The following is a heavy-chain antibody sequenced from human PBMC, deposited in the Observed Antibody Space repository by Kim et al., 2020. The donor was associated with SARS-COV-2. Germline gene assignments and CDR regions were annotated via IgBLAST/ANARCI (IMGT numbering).Heavy chain of an antibody. CDR2: ISYSGSS. Sequence: SETLSLTCSVSGASISSSASSWGWIRQPPVKGLEWIGTISYSGSSYYNPTLKSRVTISVDTSKNHFSLRLSFVTAADTAVYYCVKRIAASGTLWAFDGWGQGKMVTVSS. CDR3: VKRIAASGTLWAFDG. CDR1: GASISSSASS. J-gene: IGHJ3*01. V-gene: IGHV4-39*02. D-gene: IGHD6-13*01.